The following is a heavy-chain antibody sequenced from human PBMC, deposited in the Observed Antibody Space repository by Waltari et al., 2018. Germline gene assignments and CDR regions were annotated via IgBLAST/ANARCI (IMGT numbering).Heavy chain of an antibody. CDR2: IKQDGSEK. Sequence: EVQLVESGGGLVQPGGSLRLSCAASGFTFSSYWMSWVRQDPGKGLEWVANIKQDGSEKYYVDSVKGRFTISRDNAKNSLYLQMNSLRAEDTAVYYCARDRFVLMVYAMAFDIWGQGTMVTVSS. CDR1: GFTFSSYW. J-gene: IGHJ3*02. V-gene: IGHV3-7*01. D-gene: IGHD2-8*01. CDR3: ARDRFVLMVYAMAFDI.